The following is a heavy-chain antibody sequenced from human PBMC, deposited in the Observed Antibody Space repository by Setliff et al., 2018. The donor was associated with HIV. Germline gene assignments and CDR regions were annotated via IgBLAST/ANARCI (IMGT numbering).Heavy chain of an antibody. V-gene: IGHV3-23*01. CDR3: AKELAASGLGYFDS. CDR1: GFTFSNYA. D-gene: IGHD3-22*01. CDR2: ILSTGERT. Sequence: GGSLRLSCAASGFTFSNYATSWVRQAPGEGLEWVSAILSTGERTFYADSVKGRFTISRDNSKNTVYLQMNSLRAEDTAEYYCAKELAASGLGYFDSWGRGILVTVSS. J-gene: IGHJ4*02.